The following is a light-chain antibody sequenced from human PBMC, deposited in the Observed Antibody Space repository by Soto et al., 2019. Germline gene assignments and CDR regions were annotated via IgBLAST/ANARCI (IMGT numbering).Light chain of an antibody. CDR2: AAS. CDR3: LQYNTWPYT. CDR1: QSVSSNY. Sequence: EIVLTQSPGTLSLSPGERATLSCRASQSVSSNYLAWYQQKFGQAPRLLIFAASSRATGIPDRFSGSGSETDFTLTSSSLQSENFAVYYCLQYNTWPYTFGQGTKVDIK. J-gene: IGKJ2*01. V-gene: IGKV3-20*01.